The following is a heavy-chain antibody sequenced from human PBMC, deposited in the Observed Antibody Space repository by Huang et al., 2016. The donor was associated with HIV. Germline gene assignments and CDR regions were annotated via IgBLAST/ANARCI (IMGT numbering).Heavy chain of an antibody. D-gene: IGHD3-10*01. J-gene: IGHJ6*03. CDR2: SYYKGGT. CDR1: GGSIRSSDYH. CDR3: ARRREGPVAYYSGWGSHLNYMDV. Sequence: QLLLQESGPGLVKPSEALALTCAVSGGSIRSSDYHWGWIRQTPGKGLEWIGSSYYKGGTHYSPSLKSRVTIAVDTSKNLFFLNLTSMTAADTAVYYCARRREGPVAYYSGWGSHLNYMDVWGRGRTVVVSS. V-gene: IGHV4-39*02.